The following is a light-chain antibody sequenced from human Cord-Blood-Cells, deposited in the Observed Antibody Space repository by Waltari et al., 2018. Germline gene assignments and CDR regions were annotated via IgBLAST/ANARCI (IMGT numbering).Light chain of an antibody. Sequence: QSALTQPASVSGSPGQSITISCTGTSSDAGGYNYVSWYQQHPGKAPKLMIYEVSNRPSGVSNRCPGSKSGNTASLTISGLQAEDEADYYCSSYTSSSTYVFGTGTKVTVL. CDR1: SSDAGGYNY. CDR2: EVS. J-gene: IGLJ1*01. CDR3: SSYTSSSTYV. V-gene: IGLV2-14*01.